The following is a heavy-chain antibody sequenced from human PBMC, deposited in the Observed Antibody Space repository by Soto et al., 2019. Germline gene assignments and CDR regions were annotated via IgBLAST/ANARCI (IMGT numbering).Heavy chain of an antibody. CDR1: VDSASSYC. V-gene: IGHV4-4*07. Sequence: PSETLSLTCPVSVDSASSYCWSWVRQTAGKGLEWIGRMYTTGTTNYNPSLKSRVTMSIDTSKRQFSLKLSSVTAADTAVYYCATANTPDMTRGWFGPGGQGTLVTVSS. J-gene: IGHJ5*02. CDR3: ATANTPDMTRGWFGP. CDR2: MYTTGTT. D-gene: IGHD3-10*01.